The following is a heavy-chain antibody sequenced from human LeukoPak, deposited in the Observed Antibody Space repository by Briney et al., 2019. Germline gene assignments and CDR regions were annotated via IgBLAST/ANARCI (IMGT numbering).Heavy chain of an antibody. Sequence: SETLSLTCAVSGYSISSGNYWGWSRPPPGKGLGWIGIIYHSGSTYYNPSLKSRVTISVDTSKNQFSLKLSSVTAADTAVYYCARGSIVATTLDYWGQGTLVSVSS. CDR2: IYHSGST. CDR1: GYSISSGNY. V-gene: IGHV4-38-2*01. CDR3: ARGSIVATTLDY. J-gene: IGHJ4*02. D-gene: IGHD5-12*01.